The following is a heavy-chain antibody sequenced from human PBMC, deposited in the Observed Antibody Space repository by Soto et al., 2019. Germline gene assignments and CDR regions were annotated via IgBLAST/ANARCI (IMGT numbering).Heavy chain of an antibody. J-gene: IGHJ4*02. V-gene: IGHV4-61*01. CDR2: IYYSGST. D-gene: IGHD6-13*01. CDR3: AIYSRSYYFDY. Sequence: PAEALSLTCTDFGGSVSSGSYYWSWIRQPPGKGLEWIGYIYYSGSTNYNPSLKSRVTISVDTSKNQFSLKLSSVTAADTAVYYCAIYSRSYYFDYWGQGTLVTVSS. CDR1: GGSVSSGSYY.